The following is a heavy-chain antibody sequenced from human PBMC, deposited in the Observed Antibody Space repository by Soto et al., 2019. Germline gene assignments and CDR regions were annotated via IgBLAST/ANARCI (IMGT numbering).Heavy chain of an antibody. CDR1: GGSFSGYY. D-gene: IGHD6-19*01. V-gene: IGHV4-34*01. CDR3: ARPTRQWLGLRYYYGLDV. Sequence: QVQLQHWGAGLLKPSETLSLTCAVYGGSFSGYYWGWIRQPPGKGLEWIGEINHSGSTNYNPSLKSRVTISVDTSQNPYSLKLSSVTAADTAVYYCARPTRQWLGLRYYYGLDVWGQESTVTVTS. CDR2: INHSGST. J-gene: IGHJ6*02.